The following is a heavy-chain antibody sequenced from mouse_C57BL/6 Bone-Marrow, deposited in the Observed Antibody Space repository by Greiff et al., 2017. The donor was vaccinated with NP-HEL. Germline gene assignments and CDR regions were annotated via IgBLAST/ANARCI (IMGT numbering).Heavy chain of an antibody. D-gene: IGHD2-1*01. V-gene: IGHV1-82*01. CDR3: AIYYGNADFDF. J-gene: IGHJ2*01. CDR2: IYPGAGDT. CDR1: GYAFSSSW. Sequence: QVQLQQSGPELVKPGASVKISCKASGYAFSSSWMNWVKQRPGKGLERSGRIYPGAGDTNNNGKFKGKATLTAYKSSSTAYMQRSSLTSDDSAVYFCAIYYGNADFDFWGKGTTLTVSS.